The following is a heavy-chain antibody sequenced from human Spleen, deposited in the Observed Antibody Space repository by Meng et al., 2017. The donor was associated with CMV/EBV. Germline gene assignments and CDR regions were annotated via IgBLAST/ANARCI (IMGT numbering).Heavy chain of an antibody. CDR3: ARVLDTGWGFAP. Sequence: SVKVSCKSSGGRFSNSAISWVRQAPGQGLEWMGGIFPIFGGTKYAEKFQGRLTISKNDSTTTSYMELSSLRSEDTALYYCARVLDTGWGFAPWGQGTLVTVSS. D-gene: IGHD3/OR15-3a*01. V-gene: IGHV1-69*05. J-gene: IGHJ5*02. CDR1: GGRFSNSA. CDR2: IFPIFGGT.